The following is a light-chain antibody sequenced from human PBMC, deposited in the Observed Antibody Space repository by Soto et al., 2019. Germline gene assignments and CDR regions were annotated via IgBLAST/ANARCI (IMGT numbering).Light chain of an antibody. V-gene: IGKV1-39*01. CDR1: QTISVY. Sequence: DIQMTQSPSSLSASVGDTVIITCRASQTISVYLNWYQQIAGKAPKLLIYEASALESGVPSRFSGSGSGTDFTLTISSLEPEDFAVYYCQQRSNWPPITFGQGTRLEIK. CDR3: QQRSNWPPIT. CDR2: EAS. J-gene: IGKJ5*01.